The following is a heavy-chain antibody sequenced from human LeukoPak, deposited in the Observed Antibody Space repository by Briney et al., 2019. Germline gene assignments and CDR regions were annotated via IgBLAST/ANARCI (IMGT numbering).Heavy chain of an antibody. CDR1: GNSISSGDYY. D-gene: IGHD2-15*01. Sequence: SETLSLTCTVSGNSISSGDYYWSWIRQPAGKGLEWIGRIYTSGSTTYNPSLKSRVTISGDTSENQFSLKLSSVTAADTAVYYCARRARSGYYYYYYMDVWGKGTTVTVSS. CDR3: ARRARSGYYYYYYMDV. J-gene: IGHJ6*03. CDR2: IYTSGST. V-gene: IGHV4-61*02.